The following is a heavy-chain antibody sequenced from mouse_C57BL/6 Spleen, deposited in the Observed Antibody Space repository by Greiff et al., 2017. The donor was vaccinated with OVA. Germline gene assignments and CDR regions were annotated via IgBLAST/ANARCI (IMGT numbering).Heavy chain of an antibody. CDR1: GYTFTSYW. Sequence: QVQLQQPGAELVKPGASVKMSCKASGYTFTSYWITWVKQRPGQGLEWIGDIYPGSGSTNYNEKFKSKATLTVDTSSSTAYMQLSSLTSEDSAVYYCARWHANYGAVDDWGQGTSGTVSS. CDR2: IYPGSGST. CDR3: ARWHANYGAVDD. V-gene: IGHV1-55*01. J-gene: IGHJ4*01. D-gene: IGHD2-1*01.